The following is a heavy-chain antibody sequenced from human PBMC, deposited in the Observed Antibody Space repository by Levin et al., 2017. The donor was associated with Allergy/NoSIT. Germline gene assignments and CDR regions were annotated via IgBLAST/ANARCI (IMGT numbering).Heavy chain of an antibody. CDR1: GFTFDDYG. D-gene: IGHD2-2*02. J-gene: IGHJ4*02. CDR3: ARDRRYCSSTSCYMGYFDY. CDR2: INWNGGST. Sequence: GGSLRLSCAASGFTFDDYGMSWVRQAPGKGLEWVSGINWNGGSTGYADSVKGRFTISRDNAKNSLYLQMNSLRAEDTALYYCARDRRYCSSTSCYMGYFDYWGQGTLVTVSS. V-gene: IGHV3-20*04.